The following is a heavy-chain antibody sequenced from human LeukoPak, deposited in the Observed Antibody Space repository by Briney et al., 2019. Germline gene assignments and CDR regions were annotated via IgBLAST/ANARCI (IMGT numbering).Heavy chain of an antibody. CDR3: ARGVSYYDFWSGYTFDY. J-gene: IGHJ4*02. CDR2: IYYSGST. V-gene: IGHV4-59*01. CDR1: GGSISSYY. D-gene: IGHD3-3*01. Sequence: PSETLSLTYTVSGGSISSYYWSWIRQPPGKGLEWIGYIYYSGSTNYNPSLKSRVTISVDTSKNQFSLKLSSVTAADTAVYYCARGVSYYDFWSGYTFDYWGQGTLVTVSS.